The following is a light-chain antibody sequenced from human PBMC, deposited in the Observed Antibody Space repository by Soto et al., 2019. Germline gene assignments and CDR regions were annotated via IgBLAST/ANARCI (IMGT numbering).Light chain of an antibody. V-gene: IGLV1-44*01. CDR3: AAWDDSLRGRV. CDR2: SDN. J-gene: IGLJ2*01. CDR1: SSNIGSNP. Sequence: QSVLTQPPSASGTPGQRVTISCSGSSSNIGSNPVSWYQQLPGTAPKSLIYSDNQRPSGVPDRISGSRSGTSASLAISGLQSEDEAEYYCAAWDDSLRGRVFGGGTKVTVL.